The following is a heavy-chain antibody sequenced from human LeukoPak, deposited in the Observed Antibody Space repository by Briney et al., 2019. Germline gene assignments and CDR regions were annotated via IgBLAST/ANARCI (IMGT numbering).Heavy chain of an antibody. CDR1: GGSFSGYY. CDR3: ARGGRCSSTSCYTTWFDP. CDR2: INHSGST. D-gene: IGHD2-2*02. J-gene: IGHJ5*02. V-gene: IGHV4-34*01. Sequence: SETPSLTCAVYGGSFSGYYWSWIRQPPGKGLEWIGEINHSGSTNYNPSLKSRVTISVDTSKNQFSLKLSSVTAADTAVYYCARGGRCSSTSCYTTWFDPWGQGTLVTVSS.